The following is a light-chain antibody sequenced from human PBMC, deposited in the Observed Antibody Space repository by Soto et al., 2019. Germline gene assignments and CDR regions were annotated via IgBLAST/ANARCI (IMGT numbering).Light chain of an antibody. V-gene: IGLV2-8*01. Sequence: QSALTQPPSASGSPGQSVTISCTGTSSDVGAYKYVSWYQQYPGKAPKLMIYEVTKRPSGVPDRFSGSKSGNTASLTVSGLHAEDEADYYCTSYVGNDIWMFGGGTKVTVL. CDR3: TSYVGNDIWM. CDR1: SSDVGAYKY. J-gene: IGLJ3*02. CDR2: EVT.